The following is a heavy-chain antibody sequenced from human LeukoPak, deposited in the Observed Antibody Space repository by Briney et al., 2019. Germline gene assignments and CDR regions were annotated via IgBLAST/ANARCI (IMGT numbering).Heavy chain of an antibody. Sequence: GGSLRLSCAASGFTFSSYSMNWVRQAPGKGLEWVSSISSSSSYIYYADSAKGRFTISRDNAKNSLYLQMNSLRAEDTAVYYCARDSLDPNPPPNAFDIWGQGTMVTVSS. D-gene: IGHD1-1*01. J-gene: IGHJ3*02. CDR2: ISSSSSYI. CDR1: GFTFSSYS. V-gene: IGHV3-21*01. CDR3: ARDSLDPNPPPNAFDI.